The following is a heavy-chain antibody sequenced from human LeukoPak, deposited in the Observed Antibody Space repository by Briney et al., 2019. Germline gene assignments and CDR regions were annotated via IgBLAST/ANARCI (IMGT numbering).Heavy chain of an antibody. CDR1: GGSISSYY. V-gene: IGHV4-59*01. CDR3: AREYSDYGFDY. D-gene: IGHD5-12*01. Sequence: SETLSLTCTVSGGSISSYYWSWIRQPPGKGLEWIGYIYYGGSTNYNPSLKSRVSISVDTYKNQFSLKLSSVTAADTAMYYCAREYSDYGFDYWGQGTLVTVSS. J-gene: IGHJ4*02. CDR2: IYYGGST.